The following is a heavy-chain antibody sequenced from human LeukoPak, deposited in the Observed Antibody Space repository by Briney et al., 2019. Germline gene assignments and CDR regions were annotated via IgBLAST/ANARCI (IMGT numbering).Heavy chain of an antibody. D-gene: IGHD3-10*02. J-gene: IGHJ6*04. CDR3: AELGITMIGGV. Sequence: GGSLRLSCAASGFTFSSYAMSWVRQAPGKGLEWVSGISGSGGSTYYADSVKGRFTTSRDNAKNSLYLQMNSLRAEDTAVYYCAELGITMIGGVWGKGTTVTISS. V-gene: IGHV3-23*01. CDR2: ISGSGGST. CDR1: GFTFSSYA.